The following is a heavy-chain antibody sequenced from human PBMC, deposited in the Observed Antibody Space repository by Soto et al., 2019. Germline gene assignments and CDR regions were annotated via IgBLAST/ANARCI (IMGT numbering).Heavy chain of an antibody. D-gene: IGHD3-3*01. CDR1: GGSISSSSYY. J-gene: IGHJ5*02. CDR3: ARQVNPGRDFSRLNWFNP. Sequence: SETLSLTCTVSGGSISSSSYYWGWIRQPPGKGLEWIGSIYYSGSTYYNPSLKSRVTISVDTSKNQFSLKLSSVTAADTAVYYCARQVNPGRDFSRLNWFNPWGKGTLVTVSS. CDR2: IYYSGST. V-gene: IGHV4-39*01.